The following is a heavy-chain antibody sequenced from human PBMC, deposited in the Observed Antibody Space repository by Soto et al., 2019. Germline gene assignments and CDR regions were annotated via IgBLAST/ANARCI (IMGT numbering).Heavy chain of an antibody. J-gene: IGHJ6*02. CDR3: ARDHSTAYYDFWSGSPPTSYYYYGMDV. D-gene: IGHD3-3*01. V-gene: IGHV1-18*01. CDR2: ISAYNGNT. Sequence: ASVKVSCKASGYTFTSYGISWVRQAPGQGLEWMGWISAYNGNTNYAQKLQGRVTMTRDTSTSTAYMELRSLRSDDTAVYYCARDHSTAYYDFWSGSPPTSYYYYGMDVWGQGTTVTVS. CDR1: GYTFTSYG.